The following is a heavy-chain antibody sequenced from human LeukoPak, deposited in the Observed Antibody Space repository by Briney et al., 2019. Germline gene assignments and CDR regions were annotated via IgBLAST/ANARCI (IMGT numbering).Heavy chain of an antibody. Sequence: QAGGSLRLSCAASGFTFSSYAMSWVRQAPGKGLEWVSAISGSGGSTYYADSVKGRFTISRDNSKNTLYLQMNSLRAEDTAVYYCAKSRGQQLAPQRYNWFDPWGQGTLVTVSS. CDR1: GFTFSSYA. D-gene: IGHD6-13*01. CDR3: AKSRGQQLAPQRYNWFDP. CDR2: ISGSGGST. J-gene: IGHJ5*02. V-gene: IGHV3-23*01.